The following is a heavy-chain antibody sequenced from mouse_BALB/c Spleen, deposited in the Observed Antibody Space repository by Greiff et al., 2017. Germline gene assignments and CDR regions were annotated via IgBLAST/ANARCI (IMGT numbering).Heavy chain of an antibody. J-gene: IGHJ4*01. CDR2: ISSGGST. Sequence: EVQLVESGGGLVKPGGSLKLSCAASGFTFSSYAMSWVRQTPEKRLEWVASISSGGSTYYPDSVKGRFTISRDNARNILYLQMSSLRSEDTAMYYCARGREYYGPYAMDYWGQGTSVTVSS. D-gene: IGHD1-2*01. CDR1: GFTFSSYA. CDR3: ARGREYYGPYAMDY. V-gene: IGHV5-6-5*01.